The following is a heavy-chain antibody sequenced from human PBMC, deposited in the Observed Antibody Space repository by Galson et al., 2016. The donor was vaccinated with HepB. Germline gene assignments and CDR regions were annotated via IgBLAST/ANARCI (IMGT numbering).Heavy chain of an antibody. Sequence: SLRLSCAVSGITFRSYTMKWVRQAPGTGLEWVSSISGGISYIYYADSVKGRFTISRDTAKNSLYLQMNRRRAEETAVYYCASRHSGWYYFDYWGQGTLVTVSS. CDR2: ISGGISYI. CDR1: GITFRSYT. V-gene: IGHV3-21*01. J-gene: IGHJ4*02. D-gene: IGHD6-19*01. CDR3: ASRHSGWYYFDY.